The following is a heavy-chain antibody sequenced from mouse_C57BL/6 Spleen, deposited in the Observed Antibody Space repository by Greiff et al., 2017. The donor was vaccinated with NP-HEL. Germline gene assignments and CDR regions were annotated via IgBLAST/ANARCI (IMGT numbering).Heavy chain of an antibody. CDR2: IDTANGNT. CDR1: GFNIKNTY. D-gene: IGHD1-1*01. J-gene: IGHJ3*01. CDR3: ARDCNYSCWFAY. Sequence: EVQLQQSVAELVRPGASVKLSCTASGFNIKNTYMHWVKQRPEQGLEWIGRIDTANGNTKYATKFQGKATITADTSSNTAYLQISSRTSEYTAIYYCARDCNYSCWFAYGGQGTLVTVSA. V-gene: IGHV14-3*01.